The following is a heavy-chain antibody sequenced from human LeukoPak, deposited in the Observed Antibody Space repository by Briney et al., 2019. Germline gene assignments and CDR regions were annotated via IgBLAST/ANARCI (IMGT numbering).Heavy chain of an antibody. V-gene: IGHV3-23*01. CDR2: ISGSGGST. CDR1: GFTFSSYA. Sequence: AGSLRLSCAASGFTFSSYAMSWVRQAPGKGLEWVSAISGSGGSTYYADSVKGRFTISRDNSKNTLYLQMNSLRAEDTAVYYCAKDEFGPYGDSSFDYWGQGTLVTVSS. CDR3: AKDEFGPYGDSSFDY. J-gene: IGHJ4*02. D-gene: IGHD4-17*01.